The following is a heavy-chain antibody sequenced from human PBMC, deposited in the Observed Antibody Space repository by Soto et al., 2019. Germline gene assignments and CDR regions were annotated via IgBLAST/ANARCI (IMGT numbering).Heavy chain of an antibody. D-gene: IGHD2-8*02. Sequence: QVQLQQWGAGLLKPSETLSLTCAVYGGSFSGYYWTWIRQPPGTGLEWIGEINHSGSTNYNPSLKSRGTLSVDTSKSQFSLKLTSVTAADTAVYYCARDKITGLFDYWGQGTLVTVSS. CDR1: GGSFSGYY. CDR3: ARDKITGLFDY. J-gene: IGHJ4*02. V-gene: IGHV4-34*01. CDR2: INHSGST.